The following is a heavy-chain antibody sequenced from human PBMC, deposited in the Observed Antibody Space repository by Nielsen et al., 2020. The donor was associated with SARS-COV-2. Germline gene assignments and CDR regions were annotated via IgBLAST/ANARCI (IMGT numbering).Heavy chain of an antibody. J-gene: IGHJ5*02. CDR1: GGSISSYY. D-gene: IGHD3-10*01. V-gene: IGHV4-59*12. CDR2: IYYSGST. Sequence: SETLSLTCTVSGGSISSYYWSWIRQPPGKGLEWIGYIYYSGSTNYNPSLKSRVTISVDTSKNQFSLKLSSVTAADTAVYYCARGWLYGSGHNGGWFDPWGQGTLVTVSS. CDR3: ARGWLYGSGHNGGWFDP.